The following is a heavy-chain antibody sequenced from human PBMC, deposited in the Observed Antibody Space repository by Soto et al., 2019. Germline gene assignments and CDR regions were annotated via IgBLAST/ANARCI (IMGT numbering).Heavy chain of an antibody. CDR2: IWYHGAYE. Sequence: GGSLRLSCAASGFSFNTYGMNWVRQAPGRGLEWVALIWYHGAYEYYADSVKGRFTISRDNSRNTLYLQMNSLKAEDTAVYYCARTRRGETAIITDGLDLWGQGTQVTVSS. D-gene: IGHD5-18*01. CDR1: GFSFNTYG. CDR3: ARTRRGETAIITDGLDL. V-gene: IGHV3-33*01. J-gene: IGHJ5*02.